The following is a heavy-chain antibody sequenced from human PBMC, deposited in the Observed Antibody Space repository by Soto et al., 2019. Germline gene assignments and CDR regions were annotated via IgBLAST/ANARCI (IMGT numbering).Heavy chain of an antibody. Sequence: GGSLRLSCTASGFTFSTYWMSWVRQAPGMGLEWVANIGEDGSEKYYVDSVKGRFTISRDNAKNSLYLQMNSLRADDTAVYYCARGSGGHNYYYGMDVWGQGTTVPVSS. CDR1: GFTFSTYW. V-gene: IGHV3-7*03. D-gene: IGHD2-15*01. CDR3: ARGSGGHNYYYGMDV. J-gene: IGHJ6*02. CDR2: IGEDGSEK.